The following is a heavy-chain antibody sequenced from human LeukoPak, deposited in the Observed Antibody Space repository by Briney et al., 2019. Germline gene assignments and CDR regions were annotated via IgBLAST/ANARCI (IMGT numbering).Heavy chain of an antibody. CDR2: ISYNGNNK. V-gene: IGHV3-30*19. Sequence: GGSLRLSCAASGFTFSSYGMHWVRQAPGKGLEWVAFISYNGNNKNYADSVKGRFTISRDDSTSALYLQMNSLRSEDTAVYYCARERTGYYLACWGQGTLVTVSS. CDR3: ARERTGYYLAC. J-gene: IGHJ4*02. D-gene: IGHD3/OR15-3a*01. CDR1: GFTFSSYG.